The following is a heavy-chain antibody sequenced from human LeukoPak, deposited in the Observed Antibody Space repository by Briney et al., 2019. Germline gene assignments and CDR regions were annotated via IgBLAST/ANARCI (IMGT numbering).Heavy chain of an antibody. J-gene: IGHJ4*02. V-gene: IGHV3-48*03. CDR1: GFIFSSCE. CDR2: ISSSSSI. Sequence: GGSLRLSCETSGFIFSSCEMNWVRQAPGKGLEWVSYISSSSSIYYADSVKGRFTISRDNAKNSLYLQMNSLRAEDTAVYYCARGGGGYYYDSSGYSAFWGQGTLVTVSS. CDR3: ARGGGGYYYDSSGYSAF. D-gene: IGHD3-22*01.